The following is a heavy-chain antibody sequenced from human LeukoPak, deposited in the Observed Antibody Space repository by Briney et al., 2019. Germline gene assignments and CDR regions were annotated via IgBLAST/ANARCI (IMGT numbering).Heavy chain of an antibody. CDR3: ARGLTTVSEGYYYYYMDV. V-gene: IGHV1-69*13. CDR2: IIPIFGTA. Sequence: ASVKVSCKASGGTFSSYAMSWVRQAPGQGLEWMGGIIPIFGTANYAQKFQGRVTITADESTSTAYMELSSLRSEDTAVYYCARGLTTVSEGYYYYYMDVWGKGTTVTVSS. J-gene: IGHJ6*03. CDR1: GGTFSSYA. D-gene: IGHD4-11*01.